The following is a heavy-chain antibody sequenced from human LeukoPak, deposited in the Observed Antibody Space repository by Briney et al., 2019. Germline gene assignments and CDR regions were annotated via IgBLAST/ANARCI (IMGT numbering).Heavy chain of an antibody. J-gene: IGHJ4*02. CDR2: IHPDGSGK. D-gene: IGHD6-25*01. CDR1: GFIFSNYW. CDR3: ASQASARFDY. V-gene: IGHV3-7*02. Sequence: GGSLRPSCAASGFIFSNYWMARVRQAPGKGLEWVAMIHPDGSGKSYVDSVRGRFTISRDNAKNSLFLQMNSLRVEDTAVYCASQASARFDYWGQGTLVTVSS.